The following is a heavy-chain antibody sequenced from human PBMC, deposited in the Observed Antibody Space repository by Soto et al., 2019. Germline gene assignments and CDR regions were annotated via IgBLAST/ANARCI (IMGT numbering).Heavy chain of an antibody. CDR2: IWYDGTQK. V-gene: IGHV3-33*01. D-gene: IGHD4-17*01. CDR3: ARAGGTTVTGLWHFDS. CDR1: GFTFNTYS. J-gene: IGHJ4*02. Sequence: QVQLEESGGGVVQPGRSLRLSCEASGFTFNTYSMHWVRQPPGKGLAWLAAIWYDGTQKYYADSVKVRFIISRDNSKKTLYLEMNSLRAEDTAVYYCARAGGTTVTGLWHFDSWGQGTLVTVSS.